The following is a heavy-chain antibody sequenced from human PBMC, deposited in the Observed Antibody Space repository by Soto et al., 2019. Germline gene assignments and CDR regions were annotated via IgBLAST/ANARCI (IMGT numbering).Heavy chain of an antibody. CDR2: IYYSGST. D-gene: IGHD3-9*01. J-gene: IGHJ4*02. V-gene: IGHV4-59*08. Sequence: QVQLQESGPGLVKPSETLSLTCTVSGGSISSYYWSWIRQPPGEGLEWIGYIYYSGSTNYNPSLKSRVTISVDTSKNQFSLKLSSVTAADTAVYYCARHPPDYDILTGHFDYWGQGTLVTVSS. CDR3: ARHPPDYDILTGHFDY. CDR1: GGSISSYY.